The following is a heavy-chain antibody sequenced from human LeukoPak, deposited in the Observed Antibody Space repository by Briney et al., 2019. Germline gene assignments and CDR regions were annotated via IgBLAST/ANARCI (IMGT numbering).Heavy chain of an antibody. CDR3: ARDGGVYGDPRLFGWFDP. J-gene: IGHJ5*02. CDR2: IYYSGST. D-gene: IGHD4-17*01. Sequence: PSETLSLTCTVSGGSISSYYWSWIRQPPGKGLEWIGYIYYSGSTNYNPSLKSRVTISVDTSKNQFSLKLSSVTAADTAVYYCARDGGVYGDPRLFGWFDPWGQGTLVTVSS. CDR1: GGSISSYY. V-gene: IGHV4-59*01.